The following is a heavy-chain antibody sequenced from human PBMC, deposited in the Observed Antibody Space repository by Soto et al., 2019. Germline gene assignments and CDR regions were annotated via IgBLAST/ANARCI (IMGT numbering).Heavy chain of an antibody. CDR2: IYYSGST. V-gene: IGHV4-31*03. J-gene: IGHJ4*02. CDR3: ARNDYGGNWIDY. Sequence: QVQLQESGPGLVKPSQTLSLTCTVSGGSISSGGYYWSWIRQNPGKGLEWVGYIYYSGSTYYNPSLKSRVTISVDTSKNQFSLKLSSVTAADTAGYYCARNDYGGNWIDYWGQGTLVTVSS. D-gene: IGHD4-17*01. CDR1: GGSISSGGYY.